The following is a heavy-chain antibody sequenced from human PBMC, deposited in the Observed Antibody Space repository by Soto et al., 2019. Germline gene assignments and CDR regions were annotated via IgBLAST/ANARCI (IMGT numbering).Heavy chain of an antibody. CDR2: IYTSGST. Sequence: PSETLSLTCTVSGGSISSYYWSWIRQPAGKGLEWIGRIYTSGSTNYNPSLKSRVTMSVDTSKNQFSLELSSVTAADTAVYYCARDVRYYDSSGYYAWFDPWGQGTLVTVSS. D-gene: IGHD3-22*01. CDR1: GGSISSYY. V-gene: IGHV4-4*07. J-gene: IGHJ5*02. CDR3: ARDVRYYDSSGYYAWFDP.